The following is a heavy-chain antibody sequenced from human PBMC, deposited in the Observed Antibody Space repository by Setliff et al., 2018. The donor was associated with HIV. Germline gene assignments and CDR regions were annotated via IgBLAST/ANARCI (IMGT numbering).Heavy chain of an antibody. CDR2: ISGSGGLT. D-gene: IGHD3-22*01. CDR1: GFNFDFHA. CDR3: AKGHYSSGDSKQNGFDM. V-gene: IGHV3-23*01. Sequence: SLRLSCTTSGFNFDFHAMNWVRQAPGKGLEWVSTISGSGGLTFYADSVKGRFTISRDNSKNTLYLQMNSLRAEDTVVYYCAKGHYSSGDSKQNGFDMWGQGTMVTVSS. J-gene: IGHJ3*02.